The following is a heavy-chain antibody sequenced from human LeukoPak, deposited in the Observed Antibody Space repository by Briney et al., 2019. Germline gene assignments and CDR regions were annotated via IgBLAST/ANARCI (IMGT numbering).Heavy chain of an antibody. CDR2: ISYDGSNK. CDR3: AREAPLVGATFDY. V-gene: IGHV3-30*03. J-gene: IGHJ4*02. Sequence: GGSLRLSCAASGFTFSSYGMHWVRQAPGKGLEWVAVISYDGSNKYYADSVKGRFTISRDNAKNSLYLQMNSLRAEDTAVYYCAREAPLVGATFDYWGQGTLVTVSS. D-gene: IGHD1-26*01. CDR1: GFTFSSYG.